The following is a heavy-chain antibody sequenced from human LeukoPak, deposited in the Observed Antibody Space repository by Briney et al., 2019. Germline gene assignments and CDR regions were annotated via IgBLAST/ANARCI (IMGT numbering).Heavy chain of an antibody. CDR1: GYTLTELS. CDR3: ATDLLGYSYGAPPPRI. J-gene: IGHJ3*02. D-gene: IGHD5-18*01. Sequence: GASVKVSCKVSGYTLTELSMHWVRQAPGKGLEWMGGFDPEDGETIYAQKFQGRVTMTEDTSTDTAYMELSSLRSEDTAVYYCATDLLGYSYGAPPPRIWGQGTMVTVSS. V-gene: IGHV1-24*01. CDR2: FDPEDGET.